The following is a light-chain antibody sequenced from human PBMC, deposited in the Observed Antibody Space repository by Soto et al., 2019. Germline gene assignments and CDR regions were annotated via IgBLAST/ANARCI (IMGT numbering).Light chain of an antibody. V-gene: IGLV2-11*01. J-gene: IGLJ2*01. CDR2: DVS. CDR3: CSHAGSYPVV. CDR1: SSDVGGYNY. Sequence: QSALTQPRSVSGSPGQSVAISCTGSSSDVGGYNYVSWYQQEPGKAPKLMIYDVSQRPPGVPDRFSGSKSGNTASLTISGLQAEDEADHYCCSHAGSYPVVFGAGTKLTVL.